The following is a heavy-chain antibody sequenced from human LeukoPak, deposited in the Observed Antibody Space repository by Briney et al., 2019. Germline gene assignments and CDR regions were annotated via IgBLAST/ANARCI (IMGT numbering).Heavy chain of an antibody. J-gene: IGHJ4*02. CDR2: ISAYNGNT. CDR3: ARVGITIFGVVPDY. CDR1: GYTFTSYD. Sequence: ASVKVSCKASGYTFTSYDINWVRQAPGQGLEWMGWISAYNGNTNYAQKLQGRVTMTTDTSTSTAYMELRSLRSDDTAVYYCARVGITIFGVVPDYWGQGTLVTVSS. V-gene: IGHV1-18*01. D-gene: IGHD3-3*01.